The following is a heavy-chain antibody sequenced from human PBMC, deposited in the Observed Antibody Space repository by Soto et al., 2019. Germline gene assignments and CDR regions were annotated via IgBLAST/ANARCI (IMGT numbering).Heavy chain of an antibody. D-gene: IGHD5-18*01. CDR2: IYYSGST. CDR1: GGSIISGYYY. Sequence: SETLSLTCPVSGGSIISGYYYWSWLSQPPGKGLEWIGYIYYSGSTYYNPSLKSRVTISVDTSKNQFSLKLSSVTAADTAVYYCARDRVQLSRVGFDYWGQGTLVTVSS. V-gene: IGHV4-30-4*01. CDR3: ARDRVQLSRVGFDY. J-gene: IGHJ4*02.